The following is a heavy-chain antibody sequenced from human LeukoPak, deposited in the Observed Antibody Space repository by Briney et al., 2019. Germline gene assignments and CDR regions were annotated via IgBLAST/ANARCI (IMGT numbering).Heavy chain of an antibody. V-gene: IGHV3-11*01. J-gene: IGHJ4*02. CDR3: ASSVGATDFDY. Sequence: GGSLRLSCAASGFTFSDYYMSWIRQAPGKGLEWVSYISSSGSTIYYADSVKGRFTISRDNAKNSLYLQMNSLRAEDTAVYYRASSVGATDFDYWGQGTLVTVSS. CDR1: GFTFSDYY. CDR2: ISSSGSTI. D-gene: IGHD1-26*01.